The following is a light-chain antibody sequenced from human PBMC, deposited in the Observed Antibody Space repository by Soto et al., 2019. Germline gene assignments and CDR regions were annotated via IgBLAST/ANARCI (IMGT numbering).Light chain of an antibody. CDR1: SSDVGGYNY. J-gene: IGLJ1*01. CDR2: DVS. Sequence: QSVLTQPASVSGSPGQSITISCTGTSSDVGGYNYVSWYQQHPGKAPKFMIYDVSNRPSGVSNRFSGSKSGNTASLTISGLQAEDEADYYCCSYTTSNTRQNVFGTGTKVPVL. CDR3: CSYTTSNTRQNV. V-gene: IGLV2-14*01.